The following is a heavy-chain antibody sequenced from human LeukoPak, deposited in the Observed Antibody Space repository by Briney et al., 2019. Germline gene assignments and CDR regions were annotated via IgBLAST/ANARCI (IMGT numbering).Heavy chain of an antibody. CDR1: GYTFTGYY. V-gene: IGHV1-2*02. J-gene: IGHJ4*02. D-gene: IGHD6-19*01. Sequence: ASVKVSCKASGYTFTGYYMHWVRQAPGQGLEWMGWINPNSGGANYAQKFQGRVTMTRDTSISTAYMELSRLRSDDTAVYYCARFPLGQWLGFDYWGQGTLVTVSS. CDR2: INPNSGGA. CDR3: ARFPLGQWLGFDY.